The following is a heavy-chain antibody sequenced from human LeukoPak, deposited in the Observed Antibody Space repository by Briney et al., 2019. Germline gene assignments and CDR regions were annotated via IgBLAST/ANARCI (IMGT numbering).Heavy chain of an antibody. Sequence: GGSLRLSCAASGFTVSIAWMSWVRQAPGKGLEWVGRIKSKGDGETRDYAAPVKDRFIISRDDSKNMLYLQMNSLKTEDTAIYYCAAVGEWLSNAFNLWGQGTMVTVSA. CDR3: AAVGEWLSNAFNL. V-gene: IGHV3-15*01. D-gene: IGHD3-22*01. CDR1: GFTVSIAW. J-gene: IGHJ3*01. CDR2: IKSKGDGETR.